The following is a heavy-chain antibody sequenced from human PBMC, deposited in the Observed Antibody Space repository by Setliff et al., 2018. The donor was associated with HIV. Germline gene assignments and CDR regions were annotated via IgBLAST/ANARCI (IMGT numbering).Heavy chain of an antibody. Sequence: VKVSCKASRHNFKTYAFSWVRQAPGQGLEWVGGIIPMFGSANYAQKFQGRVNITADTFTSTAYMELSGLRSEDTALYYCARGLSGAGDEYWGQGTLVTVSS. CDR3: ARGLSGAGDEY. D-gene: IGHD3-10*01. CDR1: RHNFKTYA. V-gene: IGHV1-69*06. CDR2: IIPMFGSA. J-gene: IGHJ4*02.